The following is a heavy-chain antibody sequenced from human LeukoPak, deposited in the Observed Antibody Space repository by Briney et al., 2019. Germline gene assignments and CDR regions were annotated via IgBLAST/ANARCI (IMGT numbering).Heavy chain of an antibody. Sequence: SQTLSLTCAISGDIAASNSAAWDWTRQSPSRGLAWLRRSNYRSKCDNDYEVSVKSRIAITPDTSKKQFSLQLTAVTPEDTAVYYCARGRPAAPWDPWGQGTLVTVSS. D-gene: IGHD2-2*01. J-gene: IGHJ5*02. V-gene: IGHV6-1*01. CDR1: GDIAASNSAA. CDR3: ARGRPAAPWDP. CDR2: SNYRSKCDN.